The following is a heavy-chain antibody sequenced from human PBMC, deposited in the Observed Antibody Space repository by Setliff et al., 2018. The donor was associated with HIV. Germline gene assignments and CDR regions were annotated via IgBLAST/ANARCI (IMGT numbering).Heavy chain of an antibody. V-gene: IGHV4-61*02. J-gene: IGHJ4*02. Sequence: SETLSLTCTVSGGSISNGRYYWSWIRQPAGKGLEWIGRICTSGSTNYNPSLKSRVTISVDTSKNQFSLKLSSVTAADTAVYYCARGRGSGGFWGQGTLVTVSS. CDR2: ICTSGST. CDR3: ARGRGSGGF. CDR1: GGSISNGRYY. D-gene: IGHD2-15*01.